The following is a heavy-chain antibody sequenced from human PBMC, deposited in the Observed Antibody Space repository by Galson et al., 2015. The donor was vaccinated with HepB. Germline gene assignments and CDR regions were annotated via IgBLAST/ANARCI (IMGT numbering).Heavy chain of an antibody. V-gene: IGHV3-33*08. D-gene: IGHD3-10*01. CDR2: IWYDGSNQ. CDR1: GFTFSSYA. J-gene: IGHJ4*02. CDR3: ARASSLYGSGSYFDY. Sequence: SLRLSCAASGFTFSSYAMNWVRQAPGKGLDWVALIWYDGSNQYYPGTVKGRFTISRDNSKNTLHLQMNSLRAEDTAVYYCARASSLYGSGSYFDYWGQGTLVTVSS.